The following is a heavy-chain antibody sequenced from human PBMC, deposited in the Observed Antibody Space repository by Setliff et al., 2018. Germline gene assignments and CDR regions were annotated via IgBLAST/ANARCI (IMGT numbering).Heavy chain of an antibody. CDR3: RCWSGYYKNDY. Sequence: PSETLSLTCSVSGASIRSYFWTWFRQPPGKGLEWIGYVYYSGRTKYNPALERRVTISEDTSKSPFSLNLSSVTAADTAVYYCRCWSGYYKNDYWGQGTVGTVS. J-gene: IGHJ4*02. CDR2: VYYSGRT. V-gene: IGHV4-59*01. CDR1: GASIRSYF. D-gene: IGHD3-3*01.